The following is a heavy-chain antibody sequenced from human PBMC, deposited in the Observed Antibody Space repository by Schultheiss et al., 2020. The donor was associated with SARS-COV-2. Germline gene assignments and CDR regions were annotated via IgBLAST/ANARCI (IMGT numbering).Heavy chain of an antibody. CDR1: GFTFSSYE. CDR2: ISSSGSTI. J-gene: IGHJ5*02. V-gene: IGHV3-48*03. D-gene: IGHD1-7*01. CDR3: AKTVSFFSGTWSRRANNWFDP. Sequence: GGSLRLSCAASGFTFSSYEMNWVRQAPGKGLEWVSYISSSGSTIYYADSVKGRFTISRDNAKNSLYLQMNSLRAEDTAVYYCAKTVSFFSGTWSRRANNWFDPWGQGTLVTVSS.